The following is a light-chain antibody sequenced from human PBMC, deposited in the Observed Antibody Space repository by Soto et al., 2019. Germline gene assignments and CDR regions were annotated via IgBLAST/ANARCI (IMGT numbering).Light chain of an antibody. CDR3: ASWAYRLTAWV. J-gene: IGLJ3*02. CDR2: YND. Sequence: QSVLTQSPSVSRAPRQSVNISCSGNNSNIGSNAVHWYQQLPGKAPKLLMYYNDMLPSGVSDRFSGSKSGTSASLAISGLLSEDDGDYYCASWAYRLTAWVFGGGTKLTVL. CDR1: NSNIGSNA. V-gene: IGLV1-36*01.